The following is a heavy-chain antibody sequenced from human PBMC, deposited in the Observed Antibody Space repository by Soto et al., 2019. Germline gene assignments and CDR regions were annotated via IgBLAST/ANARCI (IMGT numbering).Heavy chain of an antibody. CDR3: ARAPPTTYYYYGMDV. J-gene: IGHJ6*02. CDR1: GGSISSYY. D-gene: IGHD1-26*01. CDR2: IYYSGST. Sequence: SETLSLTCTVSGGSISSYYWSWIRQPPGKGLEWIGYIYYSGSTNYNPSLKSRVTISVDTSKNQFSLKLSSVTAADTAVYYCARAPPTTYYYYGMDVWGQGTTVTVSS. V-gene: IGHV4-59*01.